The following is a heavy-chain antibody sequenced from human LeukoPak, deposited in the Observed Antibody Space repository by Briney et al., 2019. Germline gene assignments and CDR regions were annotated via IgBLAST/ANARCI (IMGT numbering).Heavy chain of an antibody. D-gene: IGHD6-19*01. Sequence: SETLSLTCTLSGGSISSSSYYWGWIRQPPGKGLEWLGTSYYRGSTYYNPSLKSRVTISVDTPKNQFSLKLSSVAAADTAVYYCARKSSGWYRGYFDYWGQGTLVTVSS. CDR2: SYYRGST. J-gene: IGHJ4*02. V-gene: IGHV4-39*01. CDR1: GGSISSSSYY. CDR3: ARKSSGWYRGYFDY.